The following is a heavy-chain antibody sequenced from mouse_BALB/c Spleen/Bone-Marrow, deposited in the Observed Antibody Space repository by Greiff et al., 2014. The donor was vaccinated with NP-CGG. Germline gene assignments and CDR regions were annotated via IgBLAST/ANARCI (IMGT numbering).Heavy chain of an antibody. CDR1: GFNIKDTY. CDR2: IDPASDYT. J-gene: IGHJ2*01. V-gene: IGHV14-3*02. Sequence: VQLQQSGAELVKPGASVKLSCTASGFNIKDTYMHWVKQRPEQGLEWIGRIDPASDYTQFDSKFQGKATITADTSSNTAYLQLSSLTPEDPAVYYCATQAGTFDYWGQGTTLTVSS. D-gene: IGHD4-1*01. CDR3: ATQAGTFDY.